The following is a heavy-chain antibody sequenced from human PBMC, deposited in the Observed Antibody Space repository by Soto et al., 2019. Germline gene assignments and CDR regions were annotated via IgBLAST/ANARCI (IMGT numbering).Heavy chain of an antibody. CDR1: GGSFSDFY. D-gene: IGHD6-19*01. V-gene: IGHV4-34*01. J-gene: IGHJ4*02. CDR3: GPRGAVADPRGY. CDR2: INHSGST. Sequence: QVQLQQWGAGLLKPSETLSLTCAVYGGSFSDFYWTWIRQLPGKGLEWIGEINHSGSTNYNPSLKSRAAISVDTSKNQFSLTLRSVTAADTAVYYCGPRGAVADPRGYWGQGTLVTVSS.